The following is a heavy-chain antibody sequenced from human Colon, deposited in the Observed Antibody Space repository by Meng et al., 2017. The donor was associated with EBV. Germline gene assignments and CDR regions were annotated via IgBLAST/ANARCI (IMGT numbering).Heavy chain of an antibody. J-gene: IGHJ4*02. Sequence: QVQLQEAGPGLVKPSATRSLNCAVSGGSIRSVYWGTWVRQSPGKGLEWIGEIYHSGSTNYNPSLKSRVTISVDKSKNQFSLKLTSVTAADTAVYYCARGGYYSFDYWGQRTLVTVSS. D-gene: IGHD5-18*01. CDR2: IYHSGST. V-gene: IGHV4-4*02. CDR3: ARGGYYSFDY. CDR1: GGSIRSVYW.